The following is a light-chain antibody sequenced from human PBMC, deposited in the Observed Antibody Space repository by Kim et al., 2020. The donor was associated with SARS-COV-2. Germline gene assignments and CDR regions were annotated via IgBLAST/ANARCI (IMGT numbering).Light chain of an antibody. V-gene: IGKV3-11*01. CDR2: DAS. Sequence: EIVLTQSPATLSLSPGERATLSCRASQSISSRLAWYQQKGGQAPSLLIYDASNRATGIPARFSGSGSGTDFTLTISSLEPEDFAVYYCQQRNTWPLTFGGGTKVDIK. J-gene: IGKJ4*01. CDR1: QSISSR. CDR3: QQRNTWPLT.